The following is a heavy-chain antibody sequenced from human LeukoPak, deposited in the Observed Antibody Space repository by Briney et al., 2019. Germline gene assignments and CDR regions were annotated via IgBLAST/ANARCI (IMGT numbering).Heavy chain of an antibody. D-gene: IGHD4-17*01. CDR1: GGSISSYY. Sequence: PSETLSLTCTVSGGSISSYYWSWIRQPPGKGLEWIGYIYYSGSTNYNPSLKSRVTISVDTSKNQFSLKLSSVTAADTAVYYCARVAGDYGHYYYYYYMDVWGKGTTVTISS. CDR3: ARVAGDYGHYYYYYYMDV. V-gene: IGHV4-59*01. CDR2: IYYSGST. J-gene: IGHJ6*03.